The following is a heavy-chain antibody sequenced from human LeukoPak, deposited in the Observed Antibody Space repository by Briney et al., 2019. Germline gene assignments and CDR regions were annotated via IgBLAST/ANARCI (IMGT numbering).Heavy chain of an antibody. CDR3: ARDRGDFWSGYYTNYFDY. V-gene: IGHV3-20*04. D-gene: IGHD3-3*01. Sequence: GGSLRLSCAASGFTFDDYGMSWVRQAPGKGLEWVSGINWNGGSTGYADSVKGRFTISRDNAKNSLYLQMNSLRAEDTAVYYCARDRGDFWSGYYTNYFDYWGQETLVTVSS. CDR2: INWNGGST. J-gene: IGHJ4*02. CDR1: GFTFDDYG.